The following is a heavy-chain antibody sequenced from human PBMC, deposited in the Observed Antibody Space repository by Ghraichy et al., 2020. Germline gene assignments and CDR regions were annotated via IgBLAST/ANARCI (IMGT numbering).Heavy chain of an antibody. Sequence: SQTLSLTCTVSGGSITSGTYYWGWNRQPPGKGLEWIGSIYYSGKTYYSPSLRSRVTISLDTSKNQFSLKVSSVTAADTAVYYCARRLHNYDSSGNHPWGQGTLVTVSS. CDR2: IYYSGKT. D-gene: IGHD3-22*01. CDR1: GGSITSGTYY. V-gene: IGHV4-39*01. J-gene: IGHJ5*02. CDR3: ARRLHNYDSSGNHP.